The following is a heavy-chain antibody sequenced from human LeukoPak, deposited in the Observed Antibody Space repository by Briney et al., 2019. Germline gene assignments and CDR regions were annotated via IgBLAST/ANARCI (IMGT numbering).Heavy chain of an antibody. CDR3: ARDAMRGEAYYYYMDV. Sequence: ASVKVSCKASGYTFTGYYMHWVRQAPGQGLEWMGWINPNSGGTNYAQKFQGRVTMTRYTSISTAYMELSRLRSDDTAVYYCARDAMRGEAYYYYMDVWGKGTTVTISS. J-gene: IGHJ6*03. V-gene: IGHV1-2*02. CDR2: INPNSGGT. D-gene: IGHD3-16*01. CDR1: GYTFTGYY.